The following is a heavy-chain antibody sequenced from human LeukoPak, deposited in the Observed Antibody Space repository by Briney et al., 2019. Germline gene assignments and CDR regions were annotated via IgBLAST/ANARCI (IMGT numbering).Heavy chain of an antibody. CDR2: IYYSGST. D-gene: IGHD4-17*01. CDR1: GGSISSSSYY. Sequence: PSETLSLTCTVSGGSISSSSYYWGWIRQPPGKGLGWIGSIYYSGSTYYNPSLKSRVTISVDTSKNQFSLKLSSVTAADTAVYYCARPDGDYGYYFDYWGQGTLVTVSS. CDR3: ARPDGDYGYYFDY. V-gene: IGHV4-39*01. J-gene: IGHJ4*02.